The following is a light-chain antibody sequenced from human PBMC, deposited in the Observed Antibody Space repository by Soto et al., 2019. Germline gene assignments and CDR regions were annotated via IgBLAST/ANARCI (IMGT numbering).Light chain of an antibody. CDR3: NSFRVSHLYV. CDR2: EVT. J-gene: IGLJ1*01. V-gene: IGLV2-14*01. CDR1: SADVGGYNA. Sequence: QSALSQLASVSGSPRQTITISCTGTSADVGGYNAVSCHQHHPGTAPNLIIYEVTHRPSGVSDRFSASKSGNTASLTISGLQAENEADYYCNSFRVSHLYVFGTGTKVTAL.